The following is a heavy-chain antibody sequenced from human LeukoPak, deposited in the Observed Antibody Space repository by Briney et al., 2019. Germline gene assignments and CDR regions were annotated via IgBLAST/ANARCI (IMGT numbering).Heavy chain of an antibody. CDR2: IKEDGREK. V-gene: IGHV3-7*01. CDR3: ARGWGEKGYCRGGTCNNPQFDY. J-gene: IGHJ4*02. Sequence: GGSLRLSCEASGFRFSDYWMTWVRQAPGKGLEWVANIKEDGREKYYVDSVKGRFTLSKDNAKNSVYLQMNSLGAEDAAVYYCARGWGEKGYCRGGTCNNPQFDYWGQGILVTVSS. D-gene: IGHD2-15*01. CDR1: GFRFSDYW.